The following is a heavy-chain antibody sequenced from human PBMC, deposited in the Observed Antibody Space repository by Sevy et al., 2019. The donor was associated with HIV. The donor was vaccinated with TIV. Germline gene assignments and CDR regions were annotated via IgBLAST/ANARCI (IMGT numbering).Heavy chain of an antibody. CDR1: GFSFDDYA. CDR3: LKDMSSGYWNGGKFDL. CDR2: ISWNSDSI. J-gene: IGHJ5*02. V-gene: IGHV3-9*01. D-gene: IGHD3-22*01. Sequence: GGSLRLSCAASGFSFDDYAMHWVRQAPGKGLEWVSGISWNSDSIGCVDSVRGRFTISRDNAKNFLYLQMNSLRSEDTAVFYCLKDMSSGYWNGGKFDLWGQGTLVTVSS.